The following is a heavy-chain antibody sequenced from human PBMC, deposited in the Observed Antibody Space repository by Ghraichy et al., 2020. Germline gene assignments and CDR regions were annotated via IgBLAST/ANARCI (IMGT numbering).Heavy chain of an antibody. D-gene: IGHD2-21*01. CDR2: INPTTGIT. J-gene: IGHJ3*02. CDR3: ARRRELWSAAEGDAFDM. V-gene: IGHV4-34*01. Sequence: SETLSLTCAVYVGSFSGYYWSWLRQPPGKGLEWIGEINPTTGITNNSPSLKSRLTMLVDTSKNKFSLTLKSVTAADTAVYYCARRRELWSAAEGDAFDMWSQGTMVTVSS. CDR1: VGSFSGYY.